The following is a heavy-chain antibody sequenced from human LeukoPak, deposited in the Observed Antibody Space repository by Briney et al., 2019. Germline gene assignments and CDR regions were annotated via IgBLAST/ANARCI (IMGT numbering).Heavy chain of an antibody. CDR2: IRSKANSYAT. CDR1: GFTFSGSA. J-gene: IGHJ4*02. CDR3: SGGSTGYSSTTH. V-gene: IGHV3-73*01. Sequence: PGGSLRLSCAASGFTFSGSAMHWVRQASGKGLEWVGRIRSKANSYATAYAASVKGRFTISRDDSKNTAYLQMNSLKTEDTAVYYCSGGSTGYSSTTHWGQGTLVTVSS. D-gene: IGHD1-26*01.